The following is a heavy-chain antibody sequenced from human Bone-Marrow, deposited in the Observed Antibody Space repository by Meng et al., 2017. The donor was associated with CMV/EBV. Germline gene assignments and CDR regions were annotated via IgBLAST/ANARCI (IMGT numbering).Heavy chain of an antibody. CDR2: IYSGGST. V-gene: IGHV3-66*01. D-gene: IGHD1-26*01. CDR1: GFTVSSNY. Sequence: EVRLVESGGGVVHPGGSLRLSCAASGFTVSSNYMSWVRQAPGKGLEWVSVIYSGGSTYYADSVKGRFTISRDNSKNTLYLQMNSLRAEDTAVYYCARDWEGDAFDIWGQGTMVTVSS. J-gene: IGHJ3*02. CDR3: ARDWEGDAFDI.